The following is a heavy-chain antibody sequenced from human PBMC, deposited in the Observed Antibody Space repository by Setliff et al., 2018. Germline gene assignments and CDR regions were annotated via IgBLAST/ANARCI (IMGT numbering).Heavy chain of an antibody. Sequence: ASVKVSCKASGYTLTNYPIHWLRQAPGQRPEWMGWINVGNGNTKYSQEFQGRVTLTRDTSASTAYVELSSLTSEDMAVYYCARQGGNYYFQYWGQGTLVTVSS. J-gene: IGHJ4*02. CDR2: INVGNGNT. CDR1: GYTLTNYP. V-gene: IGHV1-3*03. CDR3: ARQGGNYYFQY. D-gene: IGHD3-16*01.